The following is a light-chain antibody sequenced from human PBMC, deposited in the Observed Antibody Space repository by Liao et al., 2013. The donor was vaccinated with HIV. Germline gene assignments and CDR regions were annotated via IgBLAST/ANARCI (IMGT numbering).Light chain of an antibody. J-gene: IGLJ1*01. CDR1: NIGSEN. V-gene: IGLV3-21*01. CDR3: LAWDVDTAV. CDR2: YDH. Sequence: SYVLTQPPSVSVAPGKTARITCGGNNIGSENVHWYQQKAGQAPVLVIYYDHVRPSRIPERFSGSNSDNTATLTVSGTQEVDEAEYYCLAWDVDTAVFGTGTKVTVL.